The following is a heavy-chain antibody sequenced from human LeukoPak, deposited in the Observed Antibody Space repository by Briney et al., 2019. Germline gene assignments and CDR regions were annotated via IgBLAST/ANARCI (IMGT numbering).Heavy chain of an antibody. D-gene: IGHD2-2*01. CDR3: ARVVVPAAQGAFDI. J-gene: IGHJ3*02. Sequence: ASVKVSCKASGYTFTSYDINWVRQATGQGLEWMGWMNPNSGNTGYAQKFQGRVTITADESTSTAYMELSSLRSEDTAVYYCARVVVPAAQGAFDIWGQGTMVTVSS. CDR1: GYTFTSYD. V-gene: IGHV1-8*03. CDR2: MNPNSGNT.